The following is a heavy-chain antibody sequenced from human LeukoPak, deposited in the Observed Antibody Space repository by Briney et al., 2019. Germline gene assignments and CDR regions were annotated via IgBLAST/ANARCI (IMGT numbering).Heavy chain of an antibody. CDR1: GGSISSSSYY. CDR3: ARVGHDYGDYWADY. Sequence: SETLSLTCTVSGGSISSSSYYWGWIRQPPGKGLEWIGSIYHSGSTYYNPSLKSRVTISVDTSKNQFSLKLSSVTAADTAVYYCARVGHDYGDYWADYWGQGTLVTVSS. V-gene: IGHV4-39*07. J-gene: IGHJ4*02. D-gene: IGHD4-17*01. CDR2: IYHSGST.